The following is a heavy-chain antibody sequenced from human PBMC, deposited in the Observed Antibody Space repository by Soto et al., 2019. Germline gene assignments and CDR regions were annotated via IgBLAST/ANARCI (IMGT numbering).Heavy chain of an antibody. V-gene: IGHV4-4*02. CDR3: ARSEATVLDN. CDR1: GGSMSSSNW. D-gene: IGHD4-17*01. CDR2: AHHSGRT. J-gene: IGHJ4*02. Sequence: QVQLQESGPGLVKPSGTLSLTCTVSGGSMSSSNWWNWVRQPPGKGLEWIGEAHHSGRTNYNPSLKSRVTISVDKSKNHFSLKLSSVTAPDTAVYYCARSEATVLDNWGQGTLVTVSS.